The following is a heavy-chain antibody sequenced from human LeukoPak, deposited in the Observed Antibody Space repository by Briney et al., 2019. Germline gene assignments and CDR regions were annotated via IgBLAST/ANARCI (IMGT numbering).Heavy chain of an antibody. CDR3: ARGALTVVRGVIPRYFFDY. D-gene: IGHD3-10*01. CDR2: ISYDGSKA. J-gene: IGHJ4*02. Sequence: GGSLRLSCAASGFTLNIYTIHWVRPAPGKGLEWVAVISYDGSKAYYADSVKGRLTIRRDNAKTTLYLQMNSLTADDTAVYYCARGALTVVRGVIPRYFFDYWGQRTLVTVSS. V-gene: IGHV3-30*04. CDR1: GFTLNIYT.